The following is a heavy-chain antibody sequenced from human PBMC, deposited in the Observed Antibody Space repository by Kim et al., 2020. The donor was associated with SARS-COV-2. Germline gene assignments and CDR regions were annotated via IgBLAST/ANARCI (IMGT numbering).Heavy chain of an antibody. D-gene: IGHD5-18*01. J-gene: IGHJ5*02. CDR2: ISAYNGNT. V-gene: IGHV1-18*01. Sequence: ATVKVSCKASGYTFTSYGISWVRQAPGQGLEWMGWISAYNGNTNYARKLQGRVTMTTDTSTSTAYMELRSLRSDDTAVYYCARGEYSYGPGWFDPWGQGTLVTVSS. CDR3: ARGEYSYGPGWFDP. CDR1: GYTFTSYG.